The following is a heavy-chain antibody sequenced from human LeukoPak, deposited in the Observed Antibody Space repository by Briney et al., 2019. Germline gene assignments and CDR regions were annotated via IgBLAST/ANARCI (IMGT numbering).Heavy chain of an antibody. CDR1: GFPFSSYW. Sequence: GGSLRLSCAASGFPFSSYWMSWVRQAPGKGLEWVANIKKDGGEKYYADSVKGRFTISRDNSKNTLYLQMNSLRAEDTAVYYCAKGLTDGFDYWGQGTLVTVSS. V-gene: IGHV3-7*03. J-gene: IGHJ4*02. CDR2: IKKDGGEK. CDR3: AKGLTDGFDY. D-gene: IGHD1-20*01.